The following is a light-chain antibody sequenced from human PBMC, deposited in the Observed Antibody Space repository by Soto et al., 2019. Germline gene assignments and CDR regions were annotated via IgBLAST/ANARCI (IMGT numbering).Light chain of an antibody. J-gene: IGLJ2*01. CDR1: SSDVGGYNY. CDR3: SSYTSSTTLSVV. CDR2: GVT. Sequence: QSALTQPASVSGSPGQSITISCTGTSSDVGGYNYVSWYQQHPGKAPKLMIYGVTNRPSGVSNRFSGSKSGNTASLTISGLQAEDEAAYYCSSYTSSTTLSVVFGGGTNLTVL. V-gene: IGLV2-14*01.